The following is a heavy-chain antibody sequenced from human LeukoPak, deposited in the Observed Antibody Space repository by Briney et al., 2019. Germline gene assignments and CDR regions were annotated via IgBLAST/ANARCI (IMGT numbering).Heavy chain of an antibody. V-gene: IGHV3-48*01. J-gene: IGHJ6*03. D-gene: IGHD3-3*01. CDR1: GFNYSSYT. Sequence: GGSLRLSCAASGFNYSSYTMNWVRQAPGMGLEWLSYISASRGITYYADSAKGRFTISRDNAKNSLYLQMNSLRAEDTAVYYCVRGSLASGVVVYYYYYLDVWGKGTTVTVSS. CDR3: VRGSLASGVVVYYYYYLDV. CDR2: ISASRGIT.